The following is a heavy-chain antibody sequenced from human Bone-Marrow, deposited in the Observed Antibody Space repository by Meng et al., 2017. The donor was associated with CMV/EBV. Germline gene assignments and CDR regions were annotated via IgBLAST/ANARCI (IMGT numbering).Heavy chain of an antibody. CDR2: ISYDGSNK. CDR1: GVTFSSYG. D-gene: IGHD6-13*01. J-gene: IGHJ4*02. Sequence: CAASGVTFSSYGMNWVRQDPGKGLEWVEVISYDGSNKYYADSVKGRFTISRDNSKNTLYLQMNSLRAEDTAVYYCAKVQQLASIDYWGQGTLVTVSS. CDR3: AKVQQLASIDY. V-gene: IGHV3-30*18.